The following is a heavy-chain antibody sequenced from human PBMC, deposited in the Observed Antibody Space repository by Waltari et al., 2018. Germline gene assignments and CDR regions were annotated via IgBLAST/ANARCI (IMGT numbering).Heavy chain of an antibody. CDR2: IYYSGST. CDR1: GGSISSSSYY. V-gene: IGHV4-39*01. J-gene: IGHJ4*02. Sequence: QLQLQESGPGLVKPSETLSLTCTVSGGSISSSSYYWGWIRQPPGKGLEWIGSIYYSGSTYYNPALKSRVTISVDTSKNQFSLKLSSVTAADTAVYYCARHGYSSSWYPGEFDYWGQGTLVTVSS. CDR3: ARHGYSSSWYPGEFDY. D-gene: IGHD6-13*01.